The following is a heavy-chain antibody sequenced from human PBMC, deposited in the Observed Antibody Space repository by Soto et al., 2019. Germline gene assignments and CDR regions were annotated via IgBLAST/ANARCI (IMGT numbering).Heavy chain of an antibody. D-gene: IGHD6-19*01. CDR3: ARGSSSLSNWFDP. J-gene: IGHJ5*02. CDR2: INSDGSGT. V-gene: IGHV3-74*03. Sequence: GGSLRLSCAASGFTFGSNWMHWVRQAPGKGLVWVSRINSDGSGTTYADSVKGRFTISRDNAKNTLYLQMNSLRAEDTAVYYCARGSSSLSNWFDPWGQGTLVTVPQ. CDR1: GFTFGSNW.